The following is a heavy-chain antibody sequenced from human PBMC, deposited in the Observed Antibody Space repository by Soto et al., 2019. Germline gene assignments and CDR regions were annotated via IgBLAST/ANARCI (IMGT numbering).Heavy chain of an antibody. CDR3: ARVYDSSGYYFYFDY. CDR1: GGSISTYY. V-gene: IGHV4-4*07. CDR2: IYGSGST. Sequence: PSETLSLTCTVSGGSISTYYWNWIRQPAGKGLEWIGRIYGSGSTNYNPSLKSRVTMSVDRSKNQLSLKLSSVTAADTAVYYCARVYDSSGYYFYFDYWGQGALVTVSS. D-gene: IGHD3-22*01. J-gene: IGHJ4*02.